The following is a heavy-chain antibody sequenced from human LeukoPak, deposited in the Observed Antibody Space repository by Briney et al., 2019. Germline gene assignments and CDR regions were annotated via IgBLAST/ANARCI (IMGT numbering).Heavy chain of an antibody. J-gene: IGHJ5*02. CDR1: GYTFTSYY. Sequence: GASVKVSCKASGYTFTSYYMHWVRQAPGQGLEWMGIINPSGGSTSYAQKFQGRVTMTEDTSTDTAYMELSSLRSEDTAVYYCATNAIDHKYCSSTSCYFLAPVDPWGQGTLVTVSS. CDR3: ATNAIDHKYCSSTSCYFLAPVDP. V-gene: IGHV1-46*01. D-gene: IGHD2-2*01. CDR2: INPSGGST.